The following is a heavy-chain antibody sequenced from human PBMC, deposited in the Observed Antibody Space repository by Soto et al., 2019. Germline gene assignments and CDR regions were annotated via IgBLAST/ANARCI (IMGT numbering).Heavy chain of an antibody. CDR2: IGPESGAT. Sequence: ASVKVSCKASGYTFTGHYIHWVRQAPEQGPEWMGEIGPESGATRYAQRFQGRVTMTRDMSITTVYMELNNPSPDDTAVYYCGRGRSGQIVVFYWGQGTPVTVSS. J-gene: IGHJ4*02. V-gene: IGHV1-2*02. CDR1: GYTFTGHY. D-gene: IGHD1-26*01. CDR3: GRGRSGQIVVFY.